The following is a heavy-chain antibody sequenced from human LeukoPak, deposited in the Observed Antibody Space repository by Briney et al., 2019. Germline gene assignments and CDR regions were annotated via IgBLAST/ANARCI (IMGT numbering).Heavy chain of an antibody. CDR1: GISVSSNY. J-gene: IGHJ4*02. V-gene: IGHV3-66*01. Sequence: PGGSLRLSCAASGISVSSNYMSWVRQAPGKGLQWVSVIYVDGSTYYADSVKGRITISRDNSRNTLYLQMNSLRAEDTAIYYCAKEYTGTFSPFPSYFDNWGQGTLVTVSS. D-gene: IGHD1-26*01. CDR2: IYVDGST. CDR3: AKEYTGTFSPFPSYFDN.